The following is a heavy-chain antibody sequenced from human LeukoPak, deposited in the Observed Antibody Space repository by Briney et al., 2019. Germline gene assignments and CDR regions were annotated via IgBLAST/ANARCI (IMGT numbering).Heavy chain of an antibody. J-gene: IGHJ4*02. V-gene: IGHV4-39*01. CDR1: GGSLSSSSYY. CDR2: IYYSGST. D-gene: IGHD6-13*01. Sequence: SETLSLTCTVSGGSLSSSSYYWGWIRQPPGKGLEWIGSIYYSGSTYYNPSLKSRVTISVDTSKNQFSLKLSSVTASDTAVYYCARQITGIAAAGGKDYWGQGTLVTVSS. CDR3: ARQITGIAAAGGKDY.